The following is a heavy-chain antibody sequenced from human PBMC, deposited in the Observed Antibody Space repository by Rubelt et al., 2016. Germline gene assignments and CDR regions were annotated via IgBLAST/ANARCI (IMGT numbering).Heavy chain of an antibody. CDR3: ARGYFDSTGDFDY. CDR2: INTYNDKR. D-gene: IGHD3-22*01. Sequence: QVHLVQSAIEVKKPGASVKISCKTSGYTFTTYGIIWVRRAPGQGLEWMGWINTYNDKRNYPQKFLGRVSMTNDPSRNTAYMALRDLSADDTAVYYCARGYFDSTGDFDYWGQGTLVTVSS. J-gene: IGHJ4*02. V-gene: IGHV1-18*01. CDR1: GYTFTTYG.